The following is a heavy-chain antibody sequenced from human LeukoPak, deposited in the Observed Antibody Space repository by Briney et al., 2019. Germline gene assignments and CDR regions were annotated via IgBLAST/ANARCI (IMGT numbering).Heavy chain of an antibody. CDR2: IKEDGSEK. CDR3: ARNARGPGDY. Sequence: PGGSLRFSCAASGLTFSTYWMNWVRQAPGKGLEWVANIKEDGSEKYYVDSVKGRFTISRDNAKNSVYLQMNSLRAEDTAIYYCARNARGPGDYWGQGTVVTVSS. V-gene: IGHV3-7*01. J-gene: IGHJ4*02. D-gene: IGHD2-2*01. CDR1: GLTFSTYW.